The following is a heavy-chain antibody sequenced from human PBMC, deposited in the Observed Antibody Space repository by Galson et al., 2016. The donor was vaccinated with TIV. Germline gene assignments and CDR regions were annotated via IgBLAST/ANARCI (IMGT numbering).Heavy chain of an antibody. D-gene: IGHD2-15*01. J-gene: IGHJ3*01. Sequence: SLRLSCAASGFIFDEYAMHWVRQAPGKGLEWVSGISWKGDNIGYVDSVKGRFTITRDNAKNSLSLQMNSLGPEDTALYYCVKQNVYLGLVVADGAFDAWGQGTMVTVSS. V-gene: IGHV3-9*01. CDR1: GFIFDEYA. CDR2: ISWKGDNI. CDR3: VKQNVYLGLVVADGAFDA.